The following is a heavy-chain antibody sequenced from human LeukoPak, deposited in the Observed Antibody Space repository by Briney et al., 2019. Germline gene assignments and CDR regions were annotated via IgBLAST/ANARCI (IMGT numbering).Heavy chain of an antibody. D-gene: IGHD3-22*01. Sequence: GGSLRLSCAASGFTFSSYSMNWVRQAPGKGLEWVSYISSSSSTIYYADSVKGRFTISRDNAKNSLYLQMNSLRDEDTAVYYCAREQDSSGYYYNYFDYWGQGTLVTVSS. CDR1: GFTFSSYS. CDR2: ISSSSSTI. CDR3: AREQDSSGYYYNYFDY. J-gene: IGHJ4*02. V-gene: IGHV3-48*02.